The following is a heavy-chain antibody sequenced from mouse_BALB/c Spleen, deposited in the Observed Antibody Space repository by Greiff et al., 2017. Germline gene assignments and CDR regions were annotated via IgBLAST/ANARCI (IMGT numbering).Heavy chain of an antibody. CDR3: ARHPYGRGGFAY. V-gene: IGHV5-12-1*01. CDR2: ISSGGGST. J-gene: IGHJ3*01. D-gene: IGHD2-10*02. Sequence: EVQRVESGGGLVKPGGSLKLSCAASGFAFSSYDMSWVRQTPEKRLEWVAYISSGGGSTYYPDTVKGRFTISRDIAKNTLYLQMSSLKSEDTAMYYCARHPYGRGGFAYWGQGTLVTVSA. CDR1: GFAFSSYD.